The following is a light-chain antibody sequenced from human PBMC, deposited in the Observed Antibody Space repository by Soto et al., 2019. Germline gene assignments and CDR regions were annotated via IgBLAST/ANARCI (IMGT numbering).Light chain of an antibody. J-gene: IGLJ3*02. V-gene: IGLV2-14*01. CDR3: RSFTSLSTLV. CDR2: EVS. Sequence: QSALTQPASVSGSPGQSITISCTGTSNDVGGYQYVSWYQQNPGKAPKLIIYEVSNRPSGVSDRFSGSKSGNTASLTISELRAEDEADYYCRSFTSLSTLVFGGGTKLTVL. CDR1: SNDVGGYQY.